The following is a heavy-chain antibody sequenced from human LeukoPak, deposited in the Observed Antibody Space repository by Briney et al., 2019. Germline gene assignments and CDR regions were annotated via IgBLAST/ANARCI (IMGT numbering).Heavy chain of an antibody. D-gene: IGHD6-13*01. Sequence: PGGSLRLSCAASGFTFSSYSMNWVRQAPGKGLERVSYISSSSSTIYYADSVKGRFTISRDNAKNSLYLQMNSLRAEDTAVYYCARGSSSWSVAEYFQHWGQGTLVTVSS. CDR3: ARGSSSWSVAEYFQH. CDR2: ISSSSSTI. V-gene: IGHV3-48*04. CDR1: GFTFSSYS. J-gene: IGHJ1*01.